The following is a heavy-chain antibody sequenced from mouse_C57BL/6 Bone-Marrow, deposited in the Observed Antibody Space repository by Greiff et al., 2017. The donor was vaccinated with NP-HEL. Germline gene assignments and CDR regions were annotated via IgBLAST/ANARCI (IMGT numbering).Heavy chain of an antibody. Sequence: QVQLQQSGAELARPGASVKLSCTASGYTFTSYGISWVKQRPGQGLEWIGEIYPRSGNTYSNEKFKGKDRLTVDKSSSTAYMELRSLTSEDSAVYFCAREGLGFFAYWGQGTLVTVSA. CDR2: IYPRSGNT. D-gene: IGHD4-1*01. CDR1: GYTFTSYG. CDR3: AREGLGFFAY. J-gene: IGHJ3*01. V-gene: IGHV1-81*01.